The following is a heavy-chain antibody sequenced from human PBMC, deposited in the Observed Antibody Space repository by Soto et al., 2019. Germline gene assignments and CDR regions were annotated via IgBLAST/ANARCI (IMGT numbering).Heavy chain of an antibody. Sequence: PSETLSLTCTVSGGSISSSSYYWGWIRQPPGKGLEWIGSIYYSGSTYYNPSLKSRVTISVDTSKNQFSLKLSSVTAADTAVYCCARYAGQQDAFDIWGQGTMVTVSS. V-gene: IGHV4-39*01. CDR1: GGSISSSSYY. D-gene: IGHD6-13*01. CDR2: IYYSGST. J-gene: IGHJ3*02. CDR3: ARYAGQQDAFDI.